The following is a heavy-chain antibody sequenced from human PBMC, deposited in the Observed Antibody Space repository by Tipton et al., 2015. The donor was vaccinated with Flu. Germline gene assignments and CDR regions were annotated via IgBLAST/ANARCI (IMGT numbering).Heavy chain of an antibody. CDR3: TTARGSYGFDAFDI. D-gene: IGHD1-26*01. Sequence: SLRLSCAASGFTFSNAWMSWVRQAPGKGLEWVGRIKSKTDGGTTDYAAPVKGRFTISRDDSKNTLYLQMNSLKTEDTAVYYCTTARGSYGFDAFDIWGQGTMVTVSS. CDR1: GFTFSNAW. V-gene: IGHV3-15*01. CDR2: IKSKTDGGTT. J-gene: IGHJ3*02.